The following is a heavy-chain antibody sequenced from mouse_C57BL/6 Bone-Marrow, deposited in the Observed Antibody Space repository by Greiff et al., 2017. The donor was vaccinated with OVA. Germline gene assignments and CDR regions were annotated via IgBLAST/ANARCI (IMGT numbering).Heavy chain of an antibody. CDR2: INYDGSST. D-gene: IGHD2-2*01. V-gene: IGHV5-16*01. J-gene: IGHJ1*03. Sequence: EVQLVESEGGLVQPGSSMKLSCTASGFTFSDYYMAWVRQVPEKGLEWVANINYDGSSTYYLDSLKSRFIISRDNAKNILYLQMSSLKSEDTATYYCARDGYDAWYFDVWGTGTTVTVSS. CDR1: GFTFSDYY. CDR3: ARDGYDAWYFDV.